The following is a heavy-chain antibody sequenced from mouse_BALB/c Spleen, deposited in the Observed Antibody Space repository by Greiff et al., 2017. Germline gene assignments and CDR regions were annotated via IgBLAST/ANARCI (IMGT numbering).Heavy chain of an antibody. CDR3: ARWYPFAY. J-gene: IGHJ3*01. Sequence: EVQVVESGGGLVQPGGSRKLSCAASGFTFSSFGMHWVRQAPEKGLEWVAYISSGSSTIYYADTVKGRFTISRDNPKNTLFLQMTSLRSEDTAMYYCARWYPFAYWGQGTLVTVSA. D-gene: IGHD1-1*02. CDR2: ISSGSSTI. V-gene: IGHV5-17*02. CDR1: GFTFSSFG.